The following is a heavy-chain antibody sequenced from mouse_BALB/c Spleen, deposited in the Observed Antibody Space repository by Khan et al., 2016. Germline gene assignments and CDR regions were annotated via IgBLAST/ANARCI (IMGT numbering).Heavy chain of an antibody. CDR1: GYSFTSYY. CDR3: ARSYYYGSPYYFAS. CDR2: IFPGSGNT. J-gene: IGHJ2*01. Sequence: QVQLQQSGPELVKPGASVKISCKASGYSFTSYYIHWVKQRPGQGLEWIGWIFPGSGNTKYNEKFKGKATLTADTSSSTAYMQLSSLTSEDSAVYFCARSYYYGSPYYFASWGQGTTLTVSS. V-gene: IGHV1-66*01. D-gene: IGHD1-1*01.